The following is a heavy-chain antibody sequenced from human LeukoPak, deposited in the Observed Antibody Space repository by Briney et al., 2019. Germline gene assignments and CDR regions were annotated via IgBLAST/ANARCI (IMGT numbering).Heavy chain of an antibody. J-gene: IGHJ4*02. V-gene: IGHV4-39*07. CDR1: GGSISSSSYY. Sequence: SETLSLTCTVSGGSISSSSYYWGWIRQPPGKGLEWIGSIYYNGSTYHNPSLKSRVTISVDTSKNQFSLKLSSVTAADTAVYYCATNVDSAYYFDYWGQGTLVTVSS. CDR3: ATNVDSAYYFDY. CDR2: IYYNGST. D-gene: IGHD3-16*01.